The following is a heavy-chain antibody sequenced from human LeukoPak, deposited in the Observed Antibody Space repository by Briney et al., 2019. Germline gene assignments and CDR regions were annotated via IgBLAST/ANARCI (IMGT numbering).Heavy chain of an antibody. V-gene: IGHV3-48*03. CDR1: GFTFSSYE. CDR3: ARGTGDRRDVYFDY. D-gene: IGHD7-27*01. CDR2: ISSSGSTI. J-gene: IGHJ4*02. Sequence: GGSLRLSCAASGFTFSSYEMNRVRQAPGKGLEWVSYISSSGSTIYYADSVKGRFTISGDNAKNSLYLQMNSLRAEDTAVYYCARGTGDRRDVYFDYWGQGTLVTVSS.